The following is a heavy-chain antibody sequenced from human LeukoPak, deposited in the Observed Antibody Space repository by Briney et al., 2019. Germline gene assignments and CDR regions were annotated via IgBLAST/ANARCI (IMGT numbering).Heavy chain of an antibody. CDR2: VYAGGAT. V-gene: IGHV3-66*01. Sequence: GSLRLSCAASGFNVSSNYMTWVRQAPGKGLVWVSIVYAGGATYYADAVKGRFTISRDNSKNTVDLQMNSLRAEDTAVYFCARDWSGDSGLDYWGQGTLVTVSS. CDR3: ARDWSGDSGLDY. J-gene: IGHJ4*02. D-gene: IGHD4-17*01. CDR1: GFNVSSNY.